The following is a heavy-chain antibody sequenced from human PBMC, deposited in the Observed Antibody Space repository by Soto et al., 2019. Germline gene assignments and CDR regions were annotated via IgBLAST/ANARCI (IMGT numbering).Heavy chain of an antibody. CDR2: INPSGGST. Sequence: ASVKVSCKASGYTFTSYYMHWVRQAPGQGLEWMGIINPSGGSTSYAQKFQGRVTMTRDTSTSTVYMELGSLRSEDTAVYYCARVTCRGGSCYSDAFDIWGQGTMVTVSS. CDR1: GYTFTSYY. J-gene: IGHJ3*02. CDR3: ARVTCRGGSCYSDAFDI. D-gene: IGHD2-15*01. V-gene: IGHV1-46*03.